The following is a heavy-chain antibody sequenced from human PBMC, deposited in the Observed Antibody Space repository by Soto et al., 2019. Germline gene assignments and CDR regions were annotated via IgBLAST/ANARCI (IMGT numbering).Heavy chain of an antibody. D-gene: IGHD2-2*01. CDR1: GGTFGSYA. J-gene: IGHJ6*02. CDR2: IIPIPGTA. Sequence: QVQLVQSGAEVKKPGSSVKVSCKASGGTFGSYAISWVRQAPGQGLEWMGGIIPIPGTANYAQKFQGRVTIAADESTSTAYMELSSLRSEDTAVYYCASSQVSSTSLAIYYYYYYGMDVWGQGTTVTVSS. V-gene: IGHV1-69*01. CDR3: ASSQVSSTSLAIYYYYYYGMDV.